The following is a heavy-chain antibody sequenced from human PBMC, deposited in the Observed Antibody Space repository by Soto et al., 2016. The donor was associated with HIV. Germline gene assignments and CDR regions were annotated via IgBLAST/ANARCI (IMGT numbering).Heavy chain of an antibody. CDR1: GFTFTDYT. V-gene: IGHV3-23*01. CDR3: ARDNFNIPDSRISLLTS. CDR2: SIGASGIT. Sequence: EVQLLESGGDLIQPGGSLRLSCQASGFTFTDYTMTWVRQAPGKRPEWVSSIGASGITYYADSVKGRFTMSRDDSKNTLYLQMDSLRAEDTAIYYCARDNFNIPDSRISLLTSWGQGTLVTVS. D-gene: IGHD2-2*01. J-gene: IGHJ4*02.